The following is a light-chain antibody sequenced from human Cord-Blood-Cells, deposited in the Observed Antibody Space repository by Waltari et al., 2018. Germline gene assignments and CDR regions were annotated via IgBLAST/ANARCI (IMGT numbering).Light chain of an antibody. J-gene: IGKJ2*03. CDR1: QSISSW. V-gene: IGKV1-5*03. CDR3: QQYNSYSYS. Sequence: DLLMNQSPSTLSESVGDRVTITCRASQSISSWLAWYQQKPGKAPKLLIYKASSLESGVPSRFSGSGSGTEFTLTISSLQPDDFATYYCQQYNSYSYSFGQGTKLEIK. CDR2: KAS.